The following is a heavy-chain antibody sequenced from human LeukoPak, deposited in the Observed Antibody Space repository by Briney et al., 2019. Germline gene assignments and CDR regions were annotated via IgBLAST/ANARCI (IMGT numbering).Heavy chain of an antibody. V-gene: IGHV3-7*01. CDR1: GFTFSSYW. CDR2: IKQDGSEK. J-gene: IGHJ6*03. Sequence: PGGSLRLSCAASGFTFSSYWMSWVRQAPGKGLECVANIKQDGSEKYYVDSVKGRFTISRDNAKNSLYLQMNSLRAEDTAVYYCARHPYYYHYYMDVWGKGTTVTVSS. CDR3: ARHPYYYHYYMDV.